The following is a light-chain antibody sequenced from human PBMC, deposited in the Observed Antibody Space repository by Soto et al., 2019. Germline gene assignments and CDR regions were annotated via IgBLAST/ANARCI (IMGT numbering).Light chain of an antibody. Sequence: QSALTQPASVSGSPGQSITISCTGTSSDVGGYNYVSWYQQHPGKAPKLMIYAVTDRPSGVSSRFSGSKSGNTASLTISGLQAEDEADYYCSSYTRSSTLFGTGTKLTGL. CDR3: SSYTRSSTL. J-gene: IGLJ1*01. CDR1: SSDVGGYNY. CDR2: AVT. V-gene: IGLV2-14*01.